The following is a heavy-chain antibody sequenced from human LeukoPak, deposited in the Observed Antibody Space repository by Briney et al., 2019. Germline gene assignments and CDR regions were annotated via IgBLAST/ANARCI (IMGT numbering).Heavy chain of an antibody. J-gene: IGHJ5*02. CDR1: GGTFSSYA. Sequence: SVKVSCKASGGTFSSYAISWVRQAPGQGLEWMGGIIPIFGTANYAQKFQGRVTITADESTSTAYMELSSLRSEDTAVYYCAMGVYCSSTSCYPYNWFDPWGQGTLVTVSS. CDR2: IIPIFGTA. D-gene: IGHD2-2*01. CDR3: AMGVYCSSTSCYPYNWFDP. V-gene: IGHV1-69*13.